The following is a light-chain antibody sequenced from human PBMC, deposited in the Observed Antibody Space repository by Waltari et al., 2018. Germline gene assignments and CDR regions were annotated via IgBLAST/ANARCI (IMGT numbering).Light chain of an antibody. V-gene: IGKV3-20*01. J-gene: IGKJ1*01. Sequence: EIVLTQSPGPLSLSPGERATLSCRASQRVGRSLTWYQQRHGQAPSLLIYDASTRATRIPDRFSGGRSGTDFSLTISRLEPEDFAVYYCQMYVRLPATFGQGTKVEI. CDR1: QRVGRS. CDR2: DAS. CDR3: QMYVRLPAT.